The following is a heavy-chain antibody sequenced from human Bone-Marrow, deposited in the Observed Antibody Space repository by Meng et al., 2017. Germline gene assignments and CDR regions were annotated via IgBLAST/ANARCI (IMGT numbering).Heavy chain of an antibody. Sequence: GESLKVSCKASGYTFTSYGISWVRQAPGQGLEWMGWISAYNGNTNYAQKLQGRVTMTTDTSTSTAYMELRSLRSDDTAVYYCARDYNSMVRGGNMDVWGQGTTVTVSS. CDR1: GYTFTSYG. V-gene: IGHV1-18*01. CDR3: ARDYNSMVRGGNMDV. CDR2: ISAYNGNT. D-gene: IGHD3-10*01. J-gene: IGHJ6*02.